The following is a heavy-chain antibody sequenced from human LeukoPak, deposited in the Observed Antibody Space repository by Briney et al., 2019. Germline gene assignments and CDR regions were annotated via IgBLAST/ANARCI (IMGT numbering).Heavy chain of an antibody. D-gene: IGHD3-10*01. CDR3: ARDRIVITMVRGVIMAHNWFDP. CDR2: INAGNGNT. J-gene: IGHJ5*02. V-gene: IGHV1-3*01. CDR1: GYTFTTYA. Sequence: ASVTVSCKASGYTFTTYAMHWVRQAPGQRLEWMGWINAGNGNTKYSQKFQGRVTITRDTSASTAYMELSSLRSEDTAVYYCARDRIVITMVRGVIMAHNWFDPWGQGTLVTVSS.